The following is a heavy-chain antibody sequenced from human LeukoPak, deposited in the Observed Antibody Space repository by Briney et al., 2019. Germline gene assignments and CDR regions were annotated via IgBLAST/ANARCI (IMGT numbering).Heavy chain of an antibody. CDR1: GYTFTDYH. Sequence: GASVKVSCKASGYTFTDYHINWVRQATGQGLEWMGWINPNSGDRGYAQKFQGRVTITRDTSITTAYMDLSSLRSKDTAVYFCARTTSFTASGYDYWGQGTLVTVSS. V-gene: IGHV1-8*03. CDR2: INPNSGDR. D-gene: IGHD6-25*01. CDR3: ARTTSFTASGYDY. J-gene: IGHJ4*02.